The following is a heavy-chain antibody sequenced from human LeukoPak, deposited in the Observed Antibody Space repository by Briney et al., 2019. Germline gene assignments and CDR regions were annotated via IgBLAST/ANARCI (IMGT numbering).Heavy chain of an antibody. D-gene: IGHD3-22*01. CDR2: ISYSGNT. Sequence: SETLSLTCTVSGGSISNYYWSWIRQPPGKGLEWIGYISYSGNTNRNPSLKSRVIMSVDTSKNRFSLKLSSVTAADTAVYYCASSRGKYYYDTSGHYYVDSFDFWGQGTLVTVSS. CDR1: GGSISNYY. V-gene: IGHV4-59*01. CDR3: ASSRGKYYYDTSGHYYVDSFDF. J-gene: IGHJ4*02.